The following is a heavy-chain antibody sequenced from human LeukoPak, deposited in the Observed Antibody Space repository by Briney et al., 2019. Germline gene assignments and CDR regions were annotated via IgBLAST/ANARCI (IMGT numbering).Heavy chain of an antibody. CDR1: GGTFSSYA. CDR2: IIPIFGTT. CDR3: ARDVIGSDSSGSFDY. V-gene: IGHV1-69*13. J-gene: IGHJ4*02. Sequence: SVKVSCKASGGTFSSYAISWVRQAPGQGLEWMGGIIPIFGTTNYAQKFQGRVTITADESTSTAYMELSSLRSEDTAVYYCARDVIGSDSSGSFDYWGQGTLVTVSS. D-gene: IGHD3-22*01.